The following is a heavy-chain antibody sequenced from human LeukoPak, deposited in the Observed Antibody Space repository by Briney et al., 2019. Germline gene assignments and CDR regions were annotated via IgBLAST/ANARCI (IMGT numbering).Heavy chain of an antibody. CDR1: GGSISSHY. J-gene: IGHJ4*02. CDR3: ARSSTGTTDY. D-gene: IGHD1-7*01. Sequence: SETLSLTCTVSGGSISSHYWSWIRQPPGKGLEWIGYIYYSGSTNYNPSLKSRVTISVDTSKNQFSLKLSSVTAADTAVYYCARSSTGTTDYWGQGTLVTVSS. V-gene: IGHV4-59*11. CDR2: IYYSGST.